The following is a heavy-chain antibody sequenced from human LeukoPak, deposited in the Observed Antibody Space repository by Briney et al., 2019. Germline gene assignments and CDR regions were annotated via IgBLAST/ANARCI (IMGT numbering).Heavy chain of an antibody. CDR1: GFTFSSYW. J-gene: IGHJ4*02. CDR3: TRHHYGSGSSGFDY. D-gene: IGHD3-10*01. V-gene: IGHV3-49*04. Sequence: GGSLRLSCAASGFTFSSYWMSWVRQAPGKGLEWVGFIRNKAYGGTTEYAASVKGRFTISRDDSKSIAYLQTNSLKTEDTAVYYCTRHHYGSGSSGFDYWGQGTLVTVSS. CDR2: IRNKAYGGTT.